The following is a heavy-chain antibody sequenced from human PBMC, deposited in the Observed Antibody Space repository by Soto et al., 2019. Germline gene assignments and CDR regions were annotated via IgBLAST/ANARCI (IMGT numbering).Heavy chain of an antibody. V-gene: IGHV4-31*03. CDR1: GGSINSGGYY. Sequence: QVQLQESGPGLVKPSQTLSLTCTVSGGSINSGGYYWSWIRQHPGKGLEWIGYIYYSGSTYYNPSLKSRVTISIDTSKNQFSLKLSSVTAADTAVYYCAREYGSGSYYPSYFDYWGPGTLVTVSS. D-gene: IGHD3-10*01. J-gene: IGHJ4*02. CDR3: AREYGSGSYYPSYFDY. CDR2: IYYSGST.